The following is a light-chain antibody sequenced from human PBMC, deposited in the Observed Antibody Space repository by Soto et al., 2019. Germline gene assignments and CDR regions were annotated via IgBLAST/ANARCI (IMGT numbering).Light chain of an antibody. V-gene: IGLV2-14*03. CDR2: DVS. CDR3: SSYTSSNTEV. J-gene: IGLJ1*01. Sequence: QSASVSGSPGQSITISCTGTSSDVGAYNYVSWYQHHPGKAPKLIIYDVSDRPSGVSNRFSASKSGSTASLTISGLQAEDEADYYCSSYTSSNTEVFGTGTKVTVL. CDR1: SSDVGAYNY.